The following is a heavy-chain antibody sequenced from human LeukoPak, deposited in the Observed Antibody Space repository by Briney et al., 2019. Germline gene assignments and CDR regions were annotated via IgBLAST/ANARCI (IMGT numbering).Heavy chain of an antibody. D-gene: IGHD2-15*01. V-gene: IGHV4-59*08. CDR1: GGSIRSYY. CDR2: IYSSGST. CDR3: ARHSADCRGSTCFDY. Sequence: SETLSLTCTVSGGSIRSYYWSWIRQPPGKGLEWMGYIYSSGSTYYNPSLKSRVTMSVDTSKNQFSLEMSSVTAADTGVYYCARHSADCRGSTCFDYWGQGTLVTVSS. J-gene: IGHJ4*02.